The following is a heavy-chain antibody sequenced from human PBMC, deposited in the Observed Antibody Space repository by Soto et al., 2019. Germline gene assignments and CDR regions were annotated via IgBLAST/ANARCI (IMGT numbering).Heavy chain of an antibody. V-gene: IGHV3-30*18. D-gene: IGHD6-6*01. CDR3: AKDLGVAEYSSSPYFDY. CDR2: ISYDGSNK. J-gene: IGHJ4*02. CDR1: GFTFSSYG. Sequence: GGSLRLSCAASGFTFSSYGMHWVRQAPGKGLEWVAVISYDGSNKYYADSVKGRFTISRDNSKNTLYLQMNSLRAEDTAVYYCAKDLGVAEYSSSPYFDYWGQGTLVTVSS.